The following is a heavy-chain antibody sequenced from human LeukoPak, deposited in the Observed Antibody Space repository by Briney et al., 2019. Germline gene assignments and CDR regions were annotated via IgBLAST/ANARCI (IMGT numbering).Heavy chain of an antibody. D-gene: IGHD3-10*01. CDR2: IYHSGST. CDR3: ARGLYVTMVRGVVVNYGLDV. J-gene: IGHJ6*02. CDR1: GGSISSSGYS. Sequence: SETLSLTCTVSGGSISSSGYSWSWIRQPPGKNLERIGDIYHSGSTYYNPSLKGRVTISADKSKNQFSLKLTSVTAADTAVYYCARGLYVTMVRGVVVNYGLDVWGQGATVIVSS. V-gene: IGHV4-30-2*01.